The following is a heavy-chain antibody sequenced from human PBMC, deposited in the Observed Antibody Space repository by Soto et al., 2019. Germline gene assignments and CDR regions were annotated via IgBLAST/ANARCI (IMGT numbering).Heavy chain of an antibody. Sequence: QVQLVQSGAEVKKPGSSVKVSCKASGGTFSSYAISWVRQAPGQGLEWMGGIIPIFGTANYAQKFQGRVKITADESTSTAYMELSSLRSEDTAVYYCARSGIAAAGTVSWYFDLWGRGTLVTVSS. CDR2: IIPIFGTA. V-gene: IGHV1-69*12. CDR3: ARSGIAAAGTVSWYFDL. D-gene: IGHD6-13*01. CDR1: GGTFSSYA. J-gene: IGHJ2*01.